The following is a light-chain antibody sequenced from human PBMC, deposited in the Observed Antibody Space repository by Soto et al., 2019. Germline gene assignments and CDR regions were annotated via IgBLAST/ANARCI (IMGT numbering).Light chain of an antibody. CDR1: QSISRW. Sequence: DFQMAQSPPTLSASVGDRVTIGCRASQSISRWLAWYQQKPGKAPKLLIYKASTLESGVPSRFSGSGSGTEFTLTISRLQSDDFATYYCQEYINYWTFGQGTKVEIK. CDR2: KAS. CDR3: QEYINYWT. V-gene: IGKV1-5*03. J-gene: IGKJ1*01.